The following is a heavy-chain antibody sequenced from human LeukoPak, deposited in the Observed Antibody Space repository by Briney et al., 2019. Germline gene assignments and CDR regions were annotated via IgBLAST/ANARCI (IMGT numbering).Heavy chain of an antibody. J-gene: IGHJ5*02. CDR2: IIPILGIA. D-gene: IGHD6-13*01. CDR1: GCTFSSYA. CDR3: ARCHAYSSSWYGFDP. V-gene: IGHV1-69*04. Sequence: SVNVSCKASGCTFSSYAISWVRQAPGQGLEWMGRIIPILGIANYAQKFQGRVTITADKSTSTAYMELSSLRSEDTAVHYCARCHAYSSSWYGFDPWGQGTLVPVSS.